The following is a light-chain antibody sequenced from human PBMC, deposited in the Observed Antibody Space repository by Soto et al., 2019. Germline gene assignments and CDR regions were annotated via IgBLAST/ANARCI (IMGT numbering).Light chain of an antibody. J-gene: IGKJ4*01. V-gene: IGKV3-15*01. CDR2: GAS. CDR1: QSVSSN. CDR3: QQYNDWPLT. Sequence: EIVMTQSPVTLSVSPGERATLSCRASQSVSSNLAWYQKKPGQAPRLLIDGASITATGIPARFSGSGSGTEFTLTISSLQSEDFAVYYCQQYNDWPLTFGGGTKVEIK.